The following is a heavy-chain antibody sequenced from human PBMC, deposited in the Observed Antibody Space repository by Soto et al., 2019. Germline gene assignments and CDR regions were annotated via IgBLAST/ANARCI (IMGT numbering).Heavy chain of an antibody. D-gene: IGHD2-8*01. V-gene: IGHV3-53*04. CDR2: IYSGGST. J-gene: IGHJ6*03. CDR3: ARGLVQTYYYYYMDV. Sequence: GGSLRLSCAASGFTVSSNYMSWVRQAPGKGLEWVSVIYSGGSTYYADSVKGRFTISRHNSKNTLYLQMNSLRAEDTAVYYCARGLVQTYYYYYMDVWGKGTTVTVSS. CDR1: GFTVSSNY.